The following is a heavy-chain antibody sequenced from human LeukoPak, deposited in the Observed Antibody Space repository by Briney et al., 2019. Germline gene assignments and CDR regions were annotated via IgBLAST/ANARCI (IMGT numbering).Heavy chain of an antibody. CDR1: GGSISSGSYY. CDR2: IYTSGST. V-gene: IGHV4-61*02. J-gene: IGHJ4*02. D-gene: IGHD2-15*01. Sequence: SETLSLTCTVSGGSISSGSYYWSWIRQPAGKGLEWIGRIYTSGSTNYNPSLKSRVTISVDTSKNQFSLKLSSVTAADTAVYYCARGSWIDYWGQGTLVTVSS. CDR3: ARGSWIDY.